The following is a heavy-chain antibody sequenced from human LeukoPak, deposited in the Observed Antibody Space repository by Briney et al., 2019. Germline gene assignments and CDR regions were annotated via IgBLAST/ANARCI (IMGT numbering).Heavy chain of an antibody. D-gene: IGHD3-22*01. CDR1: GFTFSSYS. CDR3: ARDEYYYDSPFDY. CDR2: ISSSSSYI. Sequence: GGSLRLSCAASGFTFSSYSMYWVRQAPGKGLEWVSSISSSSSYIYYADSVKGRFTISRDNAKNSLYLQMNSLRAEDTAVYYCARDEYYYDSPFDYWGQGTLVTVSS. J-gene: IGHJ4*02. V-gene: IGHV3-21*01.